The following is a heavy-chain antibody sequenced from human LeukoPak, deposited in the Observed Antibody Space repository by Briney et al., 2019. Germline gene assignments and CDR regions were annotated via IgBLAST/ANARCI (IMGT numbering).Heavy chain of an antibody. CDR1: GFAFRSYA. CDR3: AKVRYFDWLSPFNYFDP. V-gene: IGHV3-23*01. Sequence: GGSLRLSCAASGFAFRSYAMSWARQAPGKVLEWVSGISGSGGSTDYADSVKGRFTISRDNSKNTLYLQMNSLRAEDTAVYYCAKVRYFDWLSPFNYFDPWGQGTLVTVSS. CDR2: ISGSGGST. D-gene: IGHD3-9*01. J-gene: IGHJ5*02.